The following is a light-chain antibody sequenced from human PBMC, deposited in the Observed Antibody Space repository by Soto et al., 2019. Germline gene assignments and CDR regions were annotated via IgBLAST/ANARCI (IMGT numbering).Light chain of an antibody. V-gene: IGLV1-51*01. CDR1: SSNIGAGYD. CDR3: ATWDSGLSALV. J-gene: IGLJ3*02. CDR2: DDK. Sequence: QSVLTQPPSVSGAPGQRVTISCTGSSSNIGAGYDVHWYQQLPGTAPKLLIYDDKRRPSGTPDRFTGSKSGTSATLDITGLQTGDEADYYCATWDSGLSALVFGGGTKLTVL.